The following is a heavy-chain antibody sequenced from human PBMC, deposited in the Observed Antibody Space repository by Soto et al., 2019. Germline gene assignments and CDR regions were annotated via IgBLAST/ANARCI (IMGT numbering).Heavy chain of an antibody. CDR3: ARDRPDIVLVPARVGYYYYGMDV. CDR1: GYTFTSYD. J-gene: IGHJ6*02. Sequence: ASVKVSCKASGYTFTSYDINWVRQATGQGLEWMGWMNPNSGNTGYAQKFQGRVTMTRNTSISTAYMELNSLRAEDTAVYYCARDRPDIVLVPARVGYYYYGMDVWGQGTTVTVSS. V-gene: IGHV1-8*01. CDR2: MNPNSGNT. D-gene: IGHD2-2*01.